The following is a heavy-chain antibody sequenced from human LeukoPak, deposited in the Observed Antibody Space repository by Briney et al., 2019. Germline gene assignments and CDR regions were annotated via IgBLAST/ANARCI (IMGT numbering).Heavy chain of an antibody. CDR1: GFTSSDYY. CDR2: IISSGSTI. Sequence: GGSLRLSCAASGFTSSDYYMSWIRQAPGKGQERVLDIISSGSTIYYADSVKGRFTISRDNAKNSLYLQMNSLRAEDTVVYYCARLRRMTTVTLGYYYGMDVWGQGTTVTVSS. CDR3: ARLRRMTTVTLGYYYGMDV. J-gene: IGHJ6*02. D-gene: IGHD4-11*01. V-gene: IGHV3-11*01.